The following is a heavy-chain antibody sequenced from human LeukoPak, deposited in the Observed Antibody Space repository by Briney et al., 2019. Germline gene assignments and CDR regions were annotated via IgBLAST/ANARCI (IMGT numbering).Heavy chain of an antibody. Sequence: SETLSLTCTVSGGSISSYYWSWIRQPPGKGLEWIGYIYYSGTTNYNPSLKSRVTISVDTSKNQSSLKLSSVTAADTAVYYCARGVYIAAAQYAYWGQGTLVAVSS. CDR2: IYYSGTT. V-gene: IGHV4-59*01. CDR3: ARGVYIAAAQYAY. J-gene: IGHJ4*02. CDR1: GGSISSYY. D-gene: IGHD6-13*01.